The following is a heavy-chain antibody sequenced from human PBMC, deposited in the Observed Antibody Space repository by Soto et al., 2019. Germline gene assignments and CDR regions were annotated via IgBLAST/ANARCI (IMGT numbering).Heavy chain of an antibody. V-gene: IGHV3-21*01. CDR2: ISSSSSYI. J-gene: IGHJ4*02. D-gene: IGHD4-17*01. CDR1: GFTFSSYS. CDR3: ARDDDYGDYIDY. Sequence: EVQLVESGGGLVKPGGSLRLSCAASGFTFSSYSMNWVHQAPGKGLEWVSSISSSSSYIYYADSVKGRFTISRDNAKNSLYLQMNSLRAEDTAVYYCARDDDYGDYIDYWGQGTLVTVSS.